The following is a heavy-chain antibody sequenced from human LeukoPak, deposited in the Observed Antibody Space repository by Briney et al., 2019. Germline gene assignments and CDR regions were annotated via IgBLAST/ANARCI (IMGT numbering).Heavy chain of an antibody. D-gene: IGHD2-15*01. CDR3: ARDRDCSGGSCYSSSWFDP. V-gene: IGHV1-69*05. Sequence: ASVKVSCKASGGTFSSYAISWVRQAPGQGLEWMGRIIPIFGTANYAQKFQGRVTITTDESTSTAYMELSSLRSEDTAVYYCARDRDCSGGSCYSSSWFDPWGQGTLVTVSS. CDR2: IIPIFGTA. J-gene: IGHJ5*02. CDR1: GGTFSSYA.